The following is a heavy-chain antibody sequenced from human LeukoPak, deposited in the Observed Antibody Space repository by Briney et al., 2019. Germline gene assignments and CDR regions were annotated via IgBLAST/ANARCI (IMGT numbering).Heavy chain of an antibody. V-gene: IGHV1-18*01. J-gene: IGHJ4*02. CDR3: ARGGSSTGFGY. D-gene: IGHD1-26*01. CDR1: GYTFTSYD. Sequence: ASVKVSCKASGYTFTSYDFSWVRQAPGQGLEWVGWISRYNGKTNYAQKLQGRVTMTTDTSTSTTYMELRSLRSDDTAVYYCARGGSSTGFGYWGQGTLVTVSS. CDR2: ISRYNGKT.